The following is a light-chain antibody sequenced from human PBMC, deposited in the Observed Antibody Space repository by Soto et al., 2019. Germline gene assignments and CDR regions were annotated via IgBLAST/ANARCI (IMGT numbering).Light chain of an antibody. J-gene: IGKJ2*01. V-gene: IGKV2-30*02. CDR1: QSLLHSNGYTY. CDR2: KVF. Sequence: DIVMTQSPLSLPVTPGEPASMSCRSSQSLLHSNGYTYLNWLQQRPGQSPRRLIYKVFNRDSGVPDRFSGSASGSEFTLTISRVEAEDIGVYYCMQTAHWPYTFGRGTKVDIK. CDR3: MQTAHWPYT.